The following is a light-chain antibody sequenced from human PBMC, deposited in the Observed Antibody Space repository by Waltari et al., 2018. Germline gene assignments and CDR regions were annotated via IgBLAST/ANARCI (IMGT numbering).Light chain of an antibody. V-gene: IGKV3-20*01. J-gene: IGKJ2*01. CDR3: QLYDTSHTYT. Sequence: EIVLTQSPDTLSLSPGERATLSCRASQSVSSTYLVWNQQKSGQAPRLLIYGADTRATGIPDRFSGSGSGTDFTLTISRLEPEDFAVYYCQLYDTSHTYTFGQGTKLEIK. CDR2: GAD. CDR1: QSVSSTY.